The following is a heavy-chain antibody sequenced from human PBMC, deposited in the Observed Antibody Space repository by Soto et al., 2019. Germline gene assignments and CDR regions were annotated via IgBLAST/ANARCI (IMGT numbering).Heavy chain of an antibody. V-gene: IGHV1-69*13. Sequence: SVKVSCKASGGTFSSYAISWVRQAPGQGLEWMGGIIPIFGTANYAQKFQGRVTITADESTSTAYMELSSLRSEDTAVYCCARDCGYSYGYDYYYGMDVWGQGTTVTVSS. CDR3: ARDCGYSYGYDYYYGMDV. D-gene: IGHD5-18*01. J-gene: IGHJ6*02. CDR1: GGTFSSYA. CDR2: IIPIFGTA.